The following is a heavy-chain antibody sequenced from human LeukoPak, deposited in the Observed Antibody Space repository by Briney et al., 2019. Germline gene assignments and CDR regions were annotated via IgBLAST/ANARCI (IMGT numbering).Heavy chain of an antibody. V-gene: IGHV1-18*01. Sequence: ASVKVSCKASGYTFTSYGISWVRQAPGQGLEWTGWISAYNGNTNYAQKLQGRVTMTTDTSTSTAYMELRSLRSDDTAVYYCARETSYDILTGYPIANFDYWGQGTLVTVSS. CDR2: ISAYNGNT. CDR1: GYTFTSYG. CDR3: ARETSYDILTGYPIANFDY. J-gene: IGHJ4*02. D-gene: IGHD3-9*01.